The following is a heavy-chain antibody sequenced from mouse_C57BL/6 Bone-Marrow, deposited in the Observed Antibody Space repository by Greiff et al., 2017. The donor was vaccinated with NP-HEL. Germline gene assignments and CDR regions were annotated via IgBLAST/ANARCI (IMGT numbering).Heavy chain of an antibody. CDR2: INPSSGYT. CDR3: ARPDLHYFDY. V-gene: IGHV1-4*01. J-gene: IGHJ2*01. Sequence: QVQLQQSGAELARPGASVKMSCKASGYTFTSYTMHWVKQRPGQGLEWIGYINPSSGYTKYNQKFKDKATLTADKASSTAYMQLSSLTSEDSAVYYCARPDLHYFDYWGQGTTLTVSS. CDR1: GYTFTSYT.